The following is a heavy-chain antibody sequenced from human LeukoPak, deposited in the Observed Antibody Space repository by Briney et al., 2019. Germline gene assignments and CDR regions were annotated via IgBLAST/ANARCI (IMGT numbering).Heavy chain of an antibody. CDR3: ASRRGFSPFDY. D-gene: IGHD3-3*02. V-gene: IGHV4-39*01. CDR1: GVSISSSSYY. J-gene: IGHJ4*02. CDR2: IYYSGST. Sequence: SETLSLTCTVSGVSISSSSYYWGWIRQPPGKGLEWIGSIYYSGSTYYNPSLKSRVTISVDTSKNQFSLKLSSVTAADTAVYYCASRRGFSPFDYWGQGTLVTVSS.